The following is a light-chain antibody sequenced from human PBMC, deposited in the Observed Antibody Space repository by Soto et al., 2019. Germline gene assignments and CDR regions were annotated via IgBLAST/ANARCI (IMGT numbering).Light chain of an antibody. CDR1: TSDIGAYNY. CDR3: SSYTTINTVVL. V-gene: IGLV2-14*03. CDR2: DVT. Sequence: QSALTQPASVSGSPGQSITISCTGTTSDIGAYNYVSWYQHHPGKAPKLLIYDVTDRPSGVSERLSGTKSGNTASLTISGLQAEDEADYFCSSYTTINTVVLFGGGTKVTV. J-gene: IGLJ2*01.